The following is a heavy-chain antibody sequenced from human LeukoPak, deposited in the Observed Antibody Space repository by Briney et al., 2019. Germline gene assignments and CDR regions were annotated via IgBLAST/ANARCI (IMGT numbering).Heavy chain of an antibody. CDR3: ARYPRGEGFDY. V-gene: IGHV5-51*01. CDR2: IYPNDSDT. CDR1: EYSFTTYW. Sequence: GESLKISCXGFEYSFTTYWIGWVRQMPGKGLEWMGIIYPNDSDTIYGPSFQGQVTISADKSISTAYLQWGSLKASDTAMYYCARYPRGEGFDYWGQGTLVTVSS. D-gene: IGHD3-16*01. J-gene: IGHJ4*02.